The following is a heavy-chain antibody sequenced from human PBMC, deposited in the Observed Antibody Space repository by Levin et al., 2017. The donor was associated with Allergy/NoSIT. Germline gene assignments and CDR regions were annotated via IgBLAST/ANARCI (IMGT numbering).Heavy chain of an antibody. V-gene: IGHV3-30*03. CDR3: AASMVRGVDRPFDY. J-gene: IGHJ4*02. CDR2: ISYDGSHK. D-gene: IGHD3-10*01. CDR1: GFTFSSYG. Sequence: GGSLRLSCSASGFTFSSYGMHWVRQAPGKGLEWVAVISYDGSHKYYADSVKGRLTISRDNSENMVFLQMNSLRAEDTAVYYCAASMVRGVDRPFDYWGQGTLVTVSS.